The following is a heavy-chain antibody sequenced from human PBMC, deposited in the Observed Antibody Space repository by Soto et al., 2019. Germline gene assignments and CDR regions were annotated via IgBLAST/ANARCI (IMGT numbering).Heavy chain of an antibody. CDR2: IYYSGST. Sequence: PSETLSLTCTVSGGSISSGDYYWSWIRHPPGKGLEWIGYIYYSGSTYCNPSLKSRVTISVDTSKNQFSLKLSSVTAADTAVYYCARAGGNHYDFWSGPTLYGMHVWGQGTTVTV. V-gene: IGHV4-30-4*01. CDR3: ARAGGNHYDFWSGPTLYGMHV. J-gene: IGHJ6*02. CDR1: GGSISSGDYY. D-gene: IGHD3-3*01.